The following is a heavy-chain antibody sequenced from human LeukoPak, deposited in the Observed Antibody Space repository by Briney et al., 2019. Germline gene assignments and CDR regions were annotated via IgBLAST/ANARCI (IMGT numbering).Heavy chain of an antibody. CDR2: ISGSSTYI. V-gene: IGHV3-21*01. D-gene: IGHD3-10*01. CDR1: GFTFSKYS. CDR3: ARDAWSYGSGSPFDY. Sequence: GGSLRLSCAASGFTFSKYSMNWVRQAPGKGLEWVSFISGSSTYIYYADSVKGRFTISRDNAKNPLYLQMNSLRAEDTAAYYCARDAWSYGSGSPFDYWGQGTLVTVSS. J-gene: IGHJ4*02.